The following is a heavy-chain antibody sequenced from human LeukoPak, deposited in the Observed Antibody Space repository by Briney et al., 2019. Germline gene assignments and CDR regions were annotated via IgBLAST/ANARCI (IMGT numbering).Heavy chain of an antibody. D-gene: IGHD2-2*01. CDR3: ARTYCSSTSCANWFDP. V-gene: IGHV1-2*02. J-gene: IGHJ5*02. CDR1: GYTFIGYY. CDR2: INPNSGGT. Sequence: GASVKVSCKASGYTFIGYYIHWVRQAPGQGLEWMGWINPNSGGTNYAQKFQGGVTMTRDTSISTAYMELSRLRSDDTAVYYCARTYCSSTSCANWFDPWGQGTLVTVSS.